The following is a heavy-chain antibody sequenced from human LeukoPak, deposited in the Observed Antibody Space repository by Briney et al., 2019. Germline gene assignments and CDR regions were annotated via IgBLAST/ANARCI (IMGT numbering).Heavy chain of an antibody. J-gene: IGHJ3*02. V-gene: IGHV4-59*08. CDR3: ARHLSQKNAFDI. CDR1: GGSISSYY. Sequence: SETLSLTCTVSGGSISSYYWSWIRQPPGKGLEWIGYIYYSGSTNYNPSLKSRVTISVDTSKNQFSLKLSSVTAADTAVYYCARHLSQKNAFDIWGQGTMVTVSS. D-gene: IGHD3-16*02. CDR2: IYYSGST.